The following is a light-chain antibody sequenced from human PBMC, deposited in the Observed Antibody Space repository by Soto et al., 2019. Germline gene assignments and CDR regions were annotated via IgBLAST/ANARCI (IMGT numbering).Light chain of an antibody. CDR1: QSVPRSY. CDR3: QQCDNWPRT. Sequence: EIVLTQSPGTLSLSPGERATLSCRASQSVPRSYLAWYQQKPGQAPSLXIHGASTRATGIPARFSGSGSGTEGTLTISSRQYEDVAVYYCQQCDNWPRTFGQGTKVDIK. J-gene: IGKJ1*01. V-gene: IGKV3-15*01. CDR2: GAS.